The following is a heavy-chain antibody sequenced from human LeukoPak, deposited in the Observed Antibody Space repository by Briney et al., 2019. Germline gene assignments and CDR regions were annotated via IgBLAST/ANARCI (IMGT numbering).Heavy chain of an antibody. D-gene: IGHD3-3*01. CDR1: GYTFSSYW. CDR2: IYPGDSDT. Sequence: GGSLRLSCKGSGYTFSSYWIGWVRQMPGKGMEWMGIIYPGDSDTRYSPSLQCQVTISVDTSIGTAYLQWSSLKASDTAIYYCARQNDFRLDYWGQGTLVTVSS. V-gene: IGHV5-51*01. CDR3: ARQNDFRLDY. J-gene: IGHJ4*02.